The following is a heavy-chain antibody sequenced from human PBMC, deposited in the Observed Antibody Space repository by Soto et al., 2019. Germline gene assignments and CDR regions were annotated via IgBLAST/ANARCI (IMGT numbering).Heavy chain of an antibody. V-gene: IGHV4-39*02. CDR1: DDSINSDDCC. Sequence: SETLSLTXSVSDDSINSDDCCWSRNRQAPGKGREWIGSIYYRGNAYYTPSLQTRVTISLDKSRSHLSLNPKSVTAAAAAVCVCATLEGLDTISYYFDFWGPGPLVTVSS. CDR2: IYYRGNA. J-gene: IGHJ4*02. D-gene: IGHD1-1*01. CDR3: ATLEGLDTISYYFDF.